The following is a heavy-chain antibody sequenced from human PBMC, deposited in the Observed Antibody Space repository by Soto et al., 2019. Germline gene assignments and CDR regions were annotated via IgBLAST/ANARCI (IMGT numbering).Heavy chain of an antibody. CDR1: RFTFSDYY. CDR2: ISSSSSYT. J-gene: IGHJ6*02. D-gene: IGHD3-3*01. CDR3: ARDEPYYDFWSGYSTDHYYYYYGMDV. V-gene: IGHV3-11*06. Sequence: GSLRLSCAASRFTFSDYYMSWIRQAPGKGLEWVSYISSSSSYTNYADSVKGRFTISRDNAKNSLYLQMNSLRAEDTAVYYCARDEPYYDFWSGYSTDHYYYYYGMDVWGQGTTVTVSS.